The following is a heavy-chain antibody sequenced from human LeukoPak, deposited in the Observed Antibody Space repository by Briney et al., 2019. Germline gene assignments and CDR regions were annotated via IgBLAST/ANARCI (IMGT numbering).Heavy chain of an antibody. CDR3: ARGRRYYYEVTTYPNAEYFPR. CDR1: GGSISSGSYY. D-gene: IGHD3-22*01. Sequence: KPSQTLSLTCTVSGGSISSGSYYWNWIRQAAGKGLEWIGRIDGSGSANYNPPLKSRVSISLDTAKNQFSLRLNSVTAADTAVYYCARGRRYYYEVTTYPNAEYFPRWGQGTLVTVSS. J-gene: IGHJ1*01. V-gene: IGHV4-61*02. CDR2: IDGSGSA.